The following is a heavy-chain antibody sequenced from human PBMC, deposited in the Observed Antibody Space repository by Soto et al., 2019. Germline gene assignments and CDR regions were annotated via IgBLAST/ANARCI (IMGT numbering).Heavy chain of an antibody. CDR3: ASELYCSGGSCYSLLLTFSYYYGMDV. V-gene: IGHV1-69*13. D-gene: IGHD2-15*01. J-gene: IGHJ6*02. Sequence: SVKVSCKASGGTFSSYAISWVRQAPGQGLEWMGGIIPIFGTANYAQKFQGRVTITADESTSTAYMELSSLRSEDTAVYYCASELYCSGGSCYSLLLTFSYYYGMDVWGQGTTVTVSS. CDR1: GGTFSSYA. CDR2: IIPIFGTA.